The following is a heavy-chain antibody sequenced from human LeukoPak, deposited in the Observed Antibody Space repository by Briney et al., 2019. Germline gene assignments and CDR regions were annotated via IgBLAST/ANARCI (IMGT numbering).Heavy chain of an antibody. D-gene: IGHD4/OR15-4a*01. CDR1: GGTFSSYA. J-gene: IGHJ5*02. V-gene: IGHV1-69*05. CDR3: ARAVGVLRNWFDP. Sequence: SVKVSCKASGGTFSSYAISWVRQAPGQGLEWMGGIIPISGTANYAQKFQGRVTITTDESTSTAYMELSSLRSEDTAVYYCARAVGVLRNWFDPWGQGTLVTVSS. CDR2: IIPISGTA.